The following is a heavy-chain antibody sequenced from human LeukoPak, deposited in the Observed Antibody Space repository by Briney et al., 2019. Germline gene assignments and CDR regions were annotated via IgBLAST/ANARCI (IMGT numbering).Heavy chain of an antibody. CDR1: GFTGTNNY. CDR3: ASVGGYVPFYYGMDV. CDR2: IYIHGST. D-gene: IGHD5-12*01. V-gene: IGHV3-53*01. J-gene: IGHJ6*02. Sequence: GGSLRLSCGASGFTGTNNYMSWVRQAPAKGLEWVSIIYIHGSTYYPDSVKGRFTISRDSAKNTLDLQMNSLRPEDTAVYYCASVGGYVPFYYGMDVWGQGTTVTVSS.